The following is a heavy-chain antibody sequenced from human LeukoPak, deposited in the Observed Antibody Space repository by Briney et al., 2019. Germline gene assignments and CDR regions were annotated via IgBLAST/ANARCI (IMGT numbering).Heavy chain of an antibody. J-gene: IGHJ4*02. V-gene: IGHV1-18*01. D-gene: IGHD3-10*01. Sequence: GASVKVSCKASGYTFTSYGISWVRQAPGQGLEWMGWISGYNGNTNSAQKLQDRVTMTTDTSTSTAYMELRSLRSDDTAVYYCARDRGTARDYYGSGYWGQGTLVTVSS. CDR1: GYTFTSYG. CDR2: ISGYNGNT. CDR3: ARDRGTARDYYGSGY.